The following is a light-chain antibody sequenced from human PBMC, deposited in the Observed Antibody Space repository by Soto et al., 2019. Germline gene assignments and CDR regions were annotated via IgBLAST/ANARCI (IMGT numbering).Light chain of an antibody. CDR1: RSDVGAYKY. Sequence: QSALTQPPSASGSPGQSVTISCTGTRSDVGAYKYVSWYQAYPGKAPKLRIYEVSRRPSGVPDRFSGSKSGNTASLTVSGLQAEDEADYYCTSYAGSNMWVFGGGTKLAVL. V-gene: IGLV2-8*01. J-gene: IGLJ3*02. CDR3: TSYAGSNMWV. CDR2: EVS.